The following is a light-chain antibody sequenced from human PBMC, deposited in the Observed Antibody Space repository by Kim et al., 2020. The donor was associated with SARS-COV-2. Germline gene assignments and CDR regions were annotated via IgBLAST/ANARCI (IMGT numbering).Light chain of an antibody. CDR3: SSYAGNSNYVV. J-gene: IGLJ2*01. Sequence: QSALTQPPSASGSPGQSVTISCTGTSSDVGGYDYVSWYQRHPGKAPKLIISGVNKRPSGVPDRFSGSKSGNTASLTVSGLQAEDEADYYCSSYAGNSNYVVFGGGTKLTVL. CDR1: SSDVGGYDY. V-gene: IGLV2-8*01. CDR2: GVN.